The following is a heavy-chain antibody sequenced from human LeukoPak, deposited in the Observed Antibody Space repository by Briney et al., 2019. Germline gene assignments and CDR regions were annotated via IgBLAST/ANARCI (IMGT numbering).Heavy chain of an antibody. CDR1: GGSFSGYY. CDR3: ARFRGSGWLQLPYYYYGMDV. D-gene: IGHD5-24*01. Sequence: SETLSLTCAVYGGSFSGYYWSWIRQPPGKGLEWIGEINHSGSTNYNPSLKSRVTISVDTSKNQFSLKLSSVTAADTAVYYCARFRGSGWLQLPYYYYGMDVWGQGTTVTVSS. J-gene: IGHJ6*02. CDR2: INHSGST. V-gene: IGHV4-34*01.